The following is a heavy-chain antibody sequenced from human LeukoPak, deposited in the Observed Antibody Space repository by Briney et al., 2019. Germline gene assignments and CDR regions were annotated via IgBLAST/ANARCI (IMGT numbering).Heavy chain of an antibody. CDR1: GYTFTSYD. J-gene: IGHJ6*02. CDR3: AREWVDYYYYYGMDV. V-gene: IGHV1-8*01. Sequence: ASVKVSCKASGYTFTSYDINWVRQATGQGLEWMGWMNPNSGNTGYAQKFQGRVTMTRNTSISTAYMELSSLRSEDTAVYYCAREWVDYYYYYGMDVWGQGTTVTVSS. CDR2: MNPNSGNT. D-gene: IGHD2-8*01.